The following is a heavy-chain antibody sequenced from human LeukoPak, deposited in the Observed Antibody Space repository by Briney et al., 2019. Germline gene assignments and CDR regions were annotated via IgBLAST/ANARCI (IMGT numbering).Heavy chain of an antibody. CDR3: AKGILDVQYCSGGSCYYFDY. CDR1: GFVFSNHA. V-gene: IGHV3-23*01. J-gene: IGHJ4*02. D-gene: IGHD2-15*01. CDR2: ISGSGEKE. Sequence: PGGSLRLSCVASGFVFSNHAMNWVRQAPGRGLEWVSVISGSGEKEFYADSVKGRFTISRDNSKNTLYLQMNSLRAEDTALYYCAKGILDVQYCSGGSCYYFDYWGQGTLVTVSS.